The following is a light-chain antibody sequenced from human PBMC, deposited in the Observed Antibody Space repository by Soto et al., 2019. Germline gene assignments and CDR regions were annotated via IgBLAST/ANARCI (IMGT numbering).Light chain of an antibody. J-gene: IGLJ1*01. CDR3: SSYAGSNILYV. CDR2: GVN. V-gene: IGLV2-8*01. CDR1: SSDVGGYNY. Sequence: QSALTQPPSASGSPGQSVTISCTGTSSDVGGYNYVSWYQQHPGKAPQLVIYGVNKRASGVPDRFSGSKSGNTASLTGSGRQAEDEADYYCSSYAGSNILYVFGTGTKLTVL.